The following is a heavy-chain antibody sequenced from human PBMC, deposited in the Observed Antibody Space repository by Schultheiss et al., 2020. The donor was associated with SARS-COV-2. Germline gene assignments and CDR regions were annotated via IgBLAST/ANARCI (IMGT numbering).Heavy chain of an antibody. V-gene: IGHV3-53*01. Sequence: GGSLRLSCAASGFTVSSNYMSWVRQAPGKGLEWVSTVVGSGDSTYYADSGKGRFTISRDNSKNTLYLQMNSLRAEDTAVYYCARDSSGWTHYYYYGMDVWGQGTTVTVS. CDR2: VVGSGDST. J-gene: IGHJ6*02. D-gene: IGHD6-19*01. CDR3: ARDSSGWTHYYYYGMDV. CDR1: GFTVSSNY.